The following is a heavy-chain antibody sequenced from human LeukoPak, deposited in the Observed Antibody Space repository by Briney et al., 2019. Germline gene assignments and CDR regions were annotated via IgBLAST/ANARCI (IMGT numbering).Heavy chain of an antibody. J-gene: IGHJ4*02. V-gene: IGHV3-48*01. CDR2: ISSNTRVI. CDR3: ARDFLEHPK. D-gene: IGHD2-21*01. CDR1: GFTFSSYN. Sequence: PGGSLRLSCAASGFTFSSYNMNWVRQAPGKGLEWVSYISSNTRVIHYADSVKGRFTISRDNGKNSLYLQMNSLRAEDTAVYYWARDFLEHPKWGQGPLVPVS.